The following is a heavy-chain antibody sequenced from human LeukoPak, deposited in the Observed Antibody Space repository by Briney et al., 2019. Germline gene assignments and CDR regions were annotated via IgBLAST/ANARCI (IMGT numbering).Heavy chain of an antibody. J-gene: IGHJ4*02. CDR3: ARGGPDWLWPPLGY. CDR2: INTGNGNT. V-gene: IGHV1-3*04. Sequence: KPGASVNVSCKASGYTFTNYAIHWVRQAPGQRLEWMGWINTGNGNTKYSQKFQGRVTITRDTSASTAYMELSSLRSEDTAVHYCARGGPDWLWPPLGYWGQGTLVTVSS. CDR1: GYTFTNYA. D-gene: IGHD3-9*01.